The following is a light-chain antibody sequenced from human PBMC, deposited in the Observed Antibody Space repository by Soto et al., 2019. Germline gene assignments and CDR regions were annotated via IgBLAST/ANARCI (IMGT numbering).Light chain of an antibody. V-gene: IGKV3-20*01. CDR3: QQYGSYRT. CDR1: QSINNNY. J-gene: IGKJ1*01. Sequence: EIVLTQSPGTLSLSPGERAALSCRASQSINNNYLAWYQQKPGQAPRLLIYGASSRATGIPDRFSGSGSGTDFTLTISRLEPEDFAVYYCQQYGSYRTFGQGTKVDIK. CDR2: GAS.